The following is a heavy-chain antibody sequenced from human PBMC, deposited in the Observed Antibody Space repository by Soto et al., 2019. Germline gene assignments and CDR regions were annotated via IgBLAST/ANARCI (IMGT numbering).Heavy chain of an antibody. V-gene: IGHV1-3*01. J-gene: IGHJ5*02. CDR1: GYSFTNYP. D-gene: IGHD3-9*01. Sequence: ASVKVSCKASGYSFTNYPIYWVRQAPGQRLEWMGWIHPGNGKTEYARRFQGRVTSSGDTSASTVYMELSSLRAEDTAMYYCARDTDTTSHYGSFDPWGQGTPVTVSS. CDR3: ARDTDTTSHYGSFDP. CDR2: IHPGNGKT.